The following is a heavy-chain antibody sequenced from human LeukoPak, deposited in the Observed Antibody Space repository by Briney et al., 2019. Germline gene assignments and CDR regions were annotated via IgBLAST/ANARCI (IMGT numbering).Heavy chain of an antibody. D-gene: IGHD3-10*01. CDR3: ASLYGSGSYTYNWFDP. J-gene: IGHJ5*02. Sequence: SETLSLTCTLCGRSISSGDYYWSWIRKPPGKGLEWFVNIYYSGSTCYNPSLKSRVTISVDTSKNQFALKLSSVTAADTAVYYCASLYGSGSYTYNWFDPWGQGTLVTVSS. CDR1: GRSISSGDYY. CDR2: IYYSGST. V-gene: IGHV4-30-4*01.